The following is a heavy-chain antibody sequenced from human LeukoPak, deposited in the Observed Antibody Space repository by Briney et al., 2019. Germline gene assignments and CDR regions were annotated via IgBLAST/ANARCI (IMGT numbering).Heavy chain of an antibody. J-gene: IGHJ4*02. CDR1: GDSISTYY. CDR3: AREKMTTITTIDY. Sequence: PSETLSLTCSVSGDSISTYYWTWIRQPAGKGLEWIGRIYISGTPNYNPSLRGRVTMSIDTSMNQFSLKLTSVTAADTAVYYCAREKMTTITTIDYWGQGTLVTVS. D-gene: IGHD4-11*01. V-gene: IGHV4-4*07. CDR2: IYISGTP.